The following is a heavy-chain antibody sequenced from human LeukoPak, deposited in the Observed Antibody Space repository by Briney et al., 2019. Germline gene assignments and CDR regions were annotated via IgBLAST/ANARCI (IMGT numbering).Heavy chain of an antibody. CDR3: ARDIGLLRLPYYFQY. V-gene: IGHV4-59*01. J-gene: IGHJ4*02. CDR2: IYYSGST. D-gene: IGHD2-21*02. CDR1: GGSISGYY. Sequence: SETLSLTCTVSGGSISGYYWSWIRQPPGKGLEWIGYIYYSGSTNYNPSLKSRVTISVDTSKNQFSLKLSSVTAADTAVYYCARDIGLLRLPYYFQYWGQGTLVTVSS.